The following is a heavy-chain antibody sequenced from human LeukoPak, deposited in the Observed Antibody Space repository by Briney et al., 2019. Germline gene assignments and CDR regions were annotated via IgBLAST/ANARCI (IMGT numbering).Heavy chain of an antibody. D-gene: IGHD3-10*01. J-gene: IGHJ4*02. Sequence: GGSLRLSCAASGFTFMKYSMTWVRQAPGKGLEWVSAITGSGAFTDYADSVKGRFTISRDNSKNTLYLQVNSLRAEDTAVYYCADYDSGTGGLDYWGQGTLVTVTS. CDR3: ADYDSGTGGLDY. CDR1: GFTFMKYS. V-gene: IGHV3-23*01. CDR2: ITGSGAFT.